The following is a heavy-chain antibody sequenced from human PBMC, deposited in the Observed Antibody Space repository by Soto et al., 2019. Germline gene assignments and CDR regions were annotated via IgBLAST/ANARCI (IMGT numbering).Heavy chain of an antibody. CDR1: GGTFSSYA. D-gene: IGHD3-9*01. J-gene: IGHJ3*02. V-gene: IGHV1-69*13. CDR3: ARGGTYYDILTGPGAFDI. CDR2: IIPIFGTA. Sequence: SVKVSCKASGGTFSSYAISWVRQPPGQGLEWMGGIIPIFGTANYAQKFQGRVTITADESTSTAYMELSSLRSEDTAVYYCARGGTYYDILTGPGAFDIWGQGTMVTASS.